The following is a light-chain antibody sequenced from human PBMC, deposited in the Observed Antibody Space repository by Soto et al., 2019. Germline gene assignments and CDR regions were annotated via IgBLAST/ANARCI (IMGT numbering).Light chain of an antibody. J-gene: IGKJ5*01. CDR2: DVS. CDR3: QQYNTYST. CDR1: QSIGTH. Sequence: DIQMTQTPSTLSAAVGDGVTITCRASQSIGTHFAWYQQKPGKAPKVLIYDVSSLKSGVPSRFSGSASATEFTLTISSLQPDDFATYYCQQYNTYSTFGQGTRLEI. V-gene: IGKV1-5*01.